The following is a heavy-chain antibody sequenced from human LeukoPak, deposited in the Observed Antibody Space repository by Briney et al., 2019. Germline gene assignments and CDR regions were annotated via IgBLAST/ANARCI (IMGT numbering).Heavy chain of an antibody. CDR3: AKSAGDYYYYYMDV. Sequence: GGSLRLSCAASGFAFSSYAMICVRQAPGKGLEWVSSISGGGSNTYYADSVKGRFTISRDQSKNTLYVQMNSLRAEDTAIYYCAKSAGDYYYYYMDVWGKGTTVTVSS. J-gene: IGHJ6*03. D-gene: IGHD3-10*01. CDR1: GFAFSSYA. V-gene: IGHV3-23*01. CDR2: ISGGGSNT.